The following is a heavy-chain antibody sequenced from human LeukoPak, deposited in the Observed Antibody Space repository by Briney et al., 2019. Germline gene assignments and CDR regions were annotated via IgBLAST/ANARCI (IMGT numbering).Heavy chain of an antibody. D-gene: IGHD3-16*02. V-gene: IGHV1-24*01. CDR1: GYTLTELP. CDR3: ATEKGKDLRLGELSLNY. J-gene: IGHJ4*02. CDR2: FDPEDGET. Sequence: ASVKVSCKVSGYTLTELPMHWVRQAPGKGLEWMGGFDPEDGETIYAQKFQGRVTMTEDTSTDTAYMELSSLRSEDTAVYYCATEKGKDLRLGELSLNYWGQGTLVTVSS.